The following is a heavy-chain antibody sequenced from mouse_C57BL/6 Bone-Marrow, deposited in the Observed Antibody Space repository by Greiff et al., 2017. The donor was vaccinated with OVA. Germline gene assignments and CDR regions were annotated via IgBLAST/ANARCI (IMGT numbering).Heavy chain of an antibody. CDR3: ARRRVRYFDV. Sequence: VQLQQSGAELARPGASVKLSCKASGYTFTSYGISWVKQRTGQGLEWIGEIYPRSGNTYYTEKFKGKATLTADKSSSTAYMELRSLTSEDSAVYFCARRRVRYFDVWGTGTTVTVSS. CDR2: IYPRSGNT. CDR1: GYTFTSYG. V-gene: IGHV1-81*01. J-gene: IGHJ1*03.